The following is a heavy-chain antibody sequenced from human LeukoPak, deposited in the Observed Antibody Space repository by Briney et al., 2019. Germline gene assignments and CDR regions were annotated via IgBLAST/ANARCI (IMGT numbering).Heavy chain of an antibody. CDR1: GYTFTSYD. V-gene: IGHV1-8*01. CDR3: ARGDWRIAAAAQDHYYGLDV. J-gene: IGHJ6*02. Sequence: ASVKVSCKASGYTFTSYDINWVRQATGQGLEWMGWMNPNSGNTGYAQKFQGRVTMTRNTSISTAYMELSSLRSEDTAVYYCARGDWRIAAAAQDHYYGLDVWGQGTTVTVSS. D-gene: IGHD6-13*01. CDR2: MNPNSGNT.